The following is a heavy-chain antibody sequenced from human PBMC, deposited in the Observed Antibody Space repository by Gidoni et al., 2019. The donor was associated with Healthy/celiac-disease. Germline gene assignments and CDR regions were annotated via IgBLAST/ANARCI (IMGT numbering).Heavy chain of an antibody. D-gene: IGHD1-1*01. CDR3: ARDLAIGNTDY. V-gene: IGHV3-53*02. J-gene: IGHJ4*02. CDR1: GFTVSSNY. Sequence: EVQLVETGGGLIQPGGSLILSCAASGFTVSSNYMSWVRQAPGKGLEWVSVIYSGSSTYYATSVKGRFTISRDNSKNTLYLQMNSLRAEDTAVYYCARDLAIGNTDYWGQGTLVTVSS. CDR2: IYSGSST.